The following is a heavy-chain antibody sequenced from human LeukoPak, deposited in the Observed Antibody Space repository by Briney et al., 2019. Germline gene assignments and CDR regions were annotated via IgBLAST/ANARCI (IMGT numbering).Heavy chain of an antibody. CDR1: RGSISSNTW. CDR2: IYRSGST. Sequence: PSGTLSLTCAVSRGSISSNTWWSWVRQPPGKGLEWIGEIYRSGSTHYNPSLKSRVTISVDKSKNQFSLKLNSVTAADTAVYYCAKKDYYYMDVWGKGTTVTVSS. CDR3: AKKDYYYMDV. V-gene: IGHV4-4*02. J-gene: IGHJ6*03.